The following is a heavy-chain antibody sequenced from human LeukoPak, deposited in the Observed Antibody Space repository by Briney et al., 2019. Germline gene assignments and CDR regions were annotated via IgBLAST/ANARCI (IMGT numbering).Heavy chain of an antibody. CDR2: ISTDGSST. J-gene: IGHJ4*02. V-gene: IGHV3-74*01. CDR3: ARGMRRDTTSLWDY. CDR1: GFTFSNSW. Sequence: QPGGSLRLSCVASGFTFSNSWMHWVSQAPGEWLVWDSRISTDGSSTKYADSVEGRFIISRDNAENTLYLQMNSLRAEDTAVYYCARGMRRDTTSLWDYWGRGTLVTVSS. D-gene: IGHD2-2*01.